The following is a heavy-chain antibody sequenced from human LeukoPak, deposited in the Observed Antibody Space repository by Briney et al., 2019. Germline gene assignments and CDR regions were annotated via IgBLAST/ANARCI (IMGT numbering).Heavy chain of an antibody. J-gene: IGHJ6*03. CDR1: GFNFNVYV. CDR3: AKGEDGFEYYYYMDA. CDR2: IIPSGSRA. Sequence: GGSLRFSRAASGFNFNVYVMSWVRQAPGRGLEWVSSIIPSGSRAHYADSVEGQFTISRDNSKNTVYLQMNTLRAEDTAVYYCAKGEDGFEYYYYMDAWGEGTTVTVSS. D-gene: IGHD6-6*01. V-gene: IGHV3-23*01.